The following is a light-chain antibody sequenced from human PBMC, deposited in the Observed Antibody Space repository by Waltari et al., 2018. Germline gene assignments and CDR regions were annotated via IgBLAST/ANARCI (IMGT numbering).Light chain of an antibody. J-gene: IGLJ3*02. V-gene: IGLV2-14*01. Sequence: QSALTQPASVSGSPGQSIAISCTGNSSDVGGYNYVTWYQQHPGKAPKLMISNVSNRPSGVSNRFSGSKSGNTASLTVSGLQAEDEGDYYCASYRDTVTPWVFGGGTKVTVL. CDR3: ASYRDTVTPWV. CDR2: NVS. CDR1: SSDVGGYNY.